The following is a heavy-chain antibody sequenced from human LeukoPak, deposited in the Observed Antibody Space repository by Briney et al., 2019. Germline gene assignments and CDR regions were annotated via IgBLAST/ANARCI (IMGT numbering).Heavy chain of an antibody. CDR1: GYTFTGYY. Sequence: ASVKVSCKASGYTFTGYYMHWVRQAPGQGLEWMGWINPNSGGTNYAQKFQGRVTMTRDTSISTAYMELSRLRSDDTAVYYCARNQWLVDELEFDYWGQGTLVTASS. J-gene: IGHJ4*02. CDR3: ARNQWLVDELEFDY. V-gene: IGHV1-2*02. D-gene: IGHD6-19*01. CDR2: INPNSGGT.